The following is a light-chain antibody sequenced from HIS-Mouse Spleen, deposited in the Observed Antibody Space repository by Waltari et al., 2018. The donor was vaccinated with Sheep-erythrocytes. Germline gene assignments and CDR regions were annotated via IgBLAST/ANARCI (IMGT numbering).Light chain of an antibody. CDR1: SSDVVGYNY. CDR3: SSYTSSNWV. CDR2: DVS. J-gene: IGLJ3*02. V-gene: IGLV2-14*03. Sequence: QSALTQPASVSGSPGQSITISCTGTSSDVVGYNYVSWYQQHPGKAPKLMIYDVSNRPSGVSNRFSGSKSGNTASLTISGLQAEDEADYYCSSYTSSNWVFGGGTKLTVL.